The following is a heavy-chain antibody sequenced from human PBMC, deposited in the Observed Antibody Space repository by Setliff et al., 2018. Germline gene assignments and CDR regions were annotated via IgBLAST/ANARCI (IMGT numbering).Heavy chain of an antibody. Sequence: SETLSLTCTVSSGSINSYYWSWIRQPPGKGLEWIGYIHYSGNTNYNPSLKSRVTISFNTSKNQISLKLSSVTPADTAIYYCVTAASARSRWYDMGWFDPWGQGTLVTVSS. CDR2: IHYSGNT. CDR1: SGSINSYY. V-gene: IGHV4-59*01. D-gene: IGHD3-22*01. J-gene: IGHJ5*02. CDR3: VTAASARSRWYDMGWFDP.